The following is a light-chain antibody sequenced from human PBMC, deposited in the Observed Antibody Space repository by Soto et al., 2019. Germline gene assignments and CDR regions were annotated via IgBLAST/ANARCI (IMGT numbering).Light chain of an antibody. Sequence: DIQMTQSPSSLSASVGDRVTITCQASQDISNYLNWYQQKPGKAPKLLIYDASDLETGVPSRFSGSRYGTDFTFTISSLQPEDNATYYCQQYDNLLLTFGGGTKVEIK. CDR1: QDISNY. CDR3: QQYDNLLLT. V-gene: IGKV1-33*01. CDR2: DAS. J-gene: IGKJ4*01.